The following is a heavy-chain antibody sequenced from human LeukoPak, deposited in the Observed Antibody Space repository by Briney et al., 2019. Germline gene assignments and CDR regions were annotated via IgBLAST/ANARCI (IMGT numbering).Heavy chain of an antibody. CDR3: ARGDCSGVSCYSVDS. CDR2: INPNIGGT. V-gene: IGHV1-2*02. J-gene: IGHJ4*02. CDR1: GYIFTASY. D-gene: IGHD2-15*01. Sequence: ASVKVSCKASGYIFTASYIHWVRQALRQGLEWMGWINPNIGGTSFAKKFQGRVTLTRDTSITTTYLELTGLRSDDTAVYFCARGDCSGVSCYSVDSWGQGTLVTVSS.